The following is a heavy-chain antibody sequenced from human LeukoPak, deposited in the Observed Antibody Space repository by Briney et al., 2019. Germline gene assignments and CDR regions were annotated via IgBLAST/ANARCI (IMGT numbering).Heavy chain of an antibody. D-gene: IGHD4-17*01. J-gene: IGHJ4*02. Sequence: PGGSLRLSCVLSGFRFSRYGFHWLRQAPGKGLEWVAVLWFDGSKKYYADSVKGRFTISRDDSKSTLNLQMDSLRAEDTADYYCARDPATVTSYFDLWGQGTLVTVSS. CDR3: ARDPATVTSYFDL. V-gene: IGHV3-33*01. CDR2: LWFDGSKK. CDR1: GFRFSRYG.